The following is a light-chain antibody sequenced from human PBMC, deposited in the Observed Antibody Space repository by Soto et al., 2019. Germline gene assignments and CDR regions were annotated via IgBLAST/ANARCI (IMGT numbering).Light chain of an antibody. CDR3: SSYTDSSTQV. CDR2: DVT. J-gene: IGLJ2*01. CDR1: SSDVGAYNY. V-gene: IGLV2-14*03. Sequence: QSALTQPASGSGSPGQSITISCTGTSSDVGAYNYVSWYQQHPGKAPKLMIYDVTNRPSGVSNRFSGSKSDNTASLTVSGLQAEDEADYYCSSYTDSSTQVFGGGTKLTLL.